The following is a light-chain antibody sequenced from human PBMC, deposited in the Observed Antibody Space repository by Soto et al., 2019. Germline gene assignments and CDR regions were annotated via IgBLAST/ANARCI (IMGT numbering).Light chain of an antibody. CDR3: QQYYTTPLT. V-gene: IGKV4-1*01. J-gene: IGKJ4*01. CDR2: WAS. Sequence: DIVMTQSPDSPAVSLGERATINCKSSQSVLSSSNNQNHLAWYQQKPGQPPRLLIYWASTRGSGVPDRFSGGGSGTDFTLTISSLQAEDVAVYYCQQYYTTPLTFGGGTKVEI. CDR1: QSVLSSSNNQNH.